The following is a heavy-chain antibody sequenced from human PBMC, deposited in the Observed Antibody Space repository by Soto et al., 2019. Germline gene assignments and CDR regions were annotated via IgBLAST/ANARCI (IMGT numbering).Heavy chain of an antibody. CDR2: IKSETDGGTT. V-gene: IGHV3-15*07. D-gene: IGHD2-2*01. Sequence: GGSLRLSCAASGFSFSNVWMKWVRQAPGKGLEWVGRIKSETDGGTTEYAAPVKGRFTISRDDSKNTLYLQMNSLKTEDTAVCCWTTDPYCSSTSCYEPSFFDYWGQGTLVTVSS. CDR3: TTDPYCSSTSCYEPSFFDY. J-gene: IGHJ4*02. CDR1: GFSFSNVW.